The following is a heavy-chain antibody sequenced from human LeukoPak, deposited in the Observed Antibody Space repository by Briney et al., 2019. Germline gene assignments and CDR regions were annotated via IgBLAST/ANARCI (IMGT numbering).Heavy chain of an antibody. CDR2: MQYDGSVK. Sequence: PGGSLRLSCAASGFTFSNYGTHWVRQAPGKGLEWVTFMQYDGSVKFYADSVKGRFTISRDNSKNTVYLQMTSLRTEDTAVYYCAKDHSYGGGDYWGQGTLVTVSS. CDR1: GFTFSNYG. CDR3: AKDHSYGGGDY. V-gene: IGHV3-30*02. D-gene: IGHD3-10*01. J-gene: IGHJ4*02.